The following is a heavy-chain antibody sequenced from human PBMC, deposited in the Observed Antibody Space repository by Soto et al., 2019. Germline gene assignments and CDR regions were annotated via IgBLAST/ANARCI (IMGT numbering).Heavy chain of an antibody. CDR2: VYHNGNA. J-gene: IGHJ6*02. Sequence: SEALSVTSTVSGGSITTSGYFWSWIRQPPGKAPEWIGYVYHNGNASPKPSLKSRVTISLDGVKNQFTLKMTAVTAADTGLYSCAARPYYYYSLDVWGQGTTVPVSS. D-gene: IGHD3-22*01. CDR3: AARPYYYYSLDV. V-gene: IGHV4-30-2*01. CDR1: GGSITTSGYF.